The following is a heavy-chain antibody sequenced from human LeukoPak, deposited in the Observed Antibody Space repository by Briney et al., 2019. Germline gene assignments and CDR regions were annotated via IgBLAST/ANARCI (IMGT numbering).Heavy chain of an antibody. D-gene: IGHD3-3*01. CDR2: INPSGGTI. V-gene: IGHV3-48*04. J-gene: IGHJ4*02. CDR3: VKVWSDYPNFDY. Sequence: TGGSLRLSCAASGFTFSSYSMTWVRQAPGKGLECVSYINPSGGTIHYADSVKGRFTISGDNAKNSLFLQMSSLRAEDTAVYYCVKVWSDYPNFDYWGQGTLVTVSS. CDR1: GFTFSSYS.